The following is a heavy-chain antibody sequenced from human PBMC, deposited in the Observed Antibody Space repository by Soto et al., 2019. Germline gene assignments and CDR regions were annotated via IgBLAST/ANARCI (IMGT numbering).Heavy chain of an antibody. CDR2: INAGNGNT. J-gene: IGHJ4*02. CDR3: ARAWATSNDYGDYTFQSFFDY. CDR1: GYTFTSYA. D-gene: IGHD4-17*01. V-gene: IGHV1-3*01. Sequence: ASVKVSCTASGYTFTSYAMHWVRQAPGQRLEWMGWINAGNGNTKYSQKFQGRVTITRDTSASTAYMELSSLRFEDTAVYYCARAWATSNDYGDYTFQSFFDYWGQGTLVTVSS.